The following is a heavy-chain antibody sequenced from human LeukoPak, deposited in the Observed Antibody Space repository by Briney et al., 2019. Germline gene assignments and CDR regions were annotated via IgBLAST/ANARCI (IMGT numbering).Heavy chain of an antibody. D-gene: IGHD2-8*01. CDR1: GGTFSSYA. CDR2: IIPIFGTA. J-gene: IGHJ4*02. Sequence: SVKVSCKASGGTFSSYAISWVRQAPGQGLEWMGGIIPIFGTANDAQKFQGRGTITADTSASTAYMKLSSLRSEDTALYYCATDCTSGVCYTSPFDFWGQGTLVTVSS. V-gene: IGHV1-69*06. CDR3: ATDCTSGVCYTSPFDF.